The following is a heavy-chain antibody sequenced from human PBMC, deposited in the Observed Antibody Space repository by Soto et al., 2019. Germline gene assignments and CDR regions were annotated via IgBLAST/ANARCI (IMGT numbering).Heavy chain of an antibody. V-gene: IGHV1-18*01. CDR2: ISAYNGNT. CDR1: GYTFTIYG. CDR3: ASGIIVVASAFEH. Sequence: ASVKVSCKASGYTFTIYGSSWVLQAPGQGLEWMGWISAYNGNTNYAQKLQGRVTMTTDTSTSTAYLELRSLRSDDTAVYYCASGIIVVASAFEHCGQGTLVTVS. J-gene: IGHJ4*02. D-gene: IGHD3-22*01.